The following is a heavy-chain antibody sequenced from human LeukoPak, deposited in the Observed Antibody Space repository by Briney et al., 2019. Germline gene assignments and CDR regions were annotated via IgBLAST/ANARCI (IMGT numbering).Heavy chain of an antibody. CDR3: ARGQGNWYSEYFQH. J-gene: IGHJ1*01. V-gene: IGHV3-48*03. D-gene: IGHD6-13*01. CDR1: GFTFSSYE. CDR2: ISSSDSTI. Sequence: PGGSLRLSCAASGFTFSSYEMNWVRQAPEKGLEWVSYISSSDSTIYYADSVKGRFTISRDNAKNSLYLQMNSLRAEDTAVYYCARGQGNWYSEYFQHWGQGTLVTVSS.